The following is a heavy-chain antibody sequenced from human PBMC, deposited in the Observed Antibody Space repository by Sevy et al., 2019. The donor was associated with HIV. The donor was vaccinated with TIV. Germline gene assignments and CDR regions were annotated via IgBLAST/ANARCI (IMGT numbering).Heavy chain of an antibody. V-gene: IGHV3-30*18. CDR1: GFTFDRYF. Sequence: GGSLRLSCAASGFTFDRYFMHWVRQAPGKGLEWLAVISGDGSDTSYADSLRGRFTISRENSKNTLFLQMNRFGTEDTAVYFCAKRDLNHQFLLDFWGQGTLVTVSS. J-gene: IGHJ4*02. CDR2: ISGDGSDT. D-gene: IGHD2-21*01. CDR3: AKRDLNHQFLLDF.